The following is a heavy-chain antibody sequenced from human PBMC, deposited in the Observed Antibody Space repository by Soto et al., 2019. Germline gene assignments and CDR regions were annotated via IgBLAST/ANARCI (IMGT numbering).Heavy chain of an antibody. V-gene: IGHV3-11*06. CDR2: ISSSSSYT. CDR1: GFTFSDYY. Sequence: PGGSLRLSCAASGFTFSDYYMSWIRQAPGKGLEWVSYISSSSSYTNYADSVKGRFTISRDNAKNSLYLQMNSLRAEDTAVYYCARESEDLTSNFDYWGQGTLVTVYS. J-gene: IGHJ4*02. CDR3: ARESEDLTSNFDY.